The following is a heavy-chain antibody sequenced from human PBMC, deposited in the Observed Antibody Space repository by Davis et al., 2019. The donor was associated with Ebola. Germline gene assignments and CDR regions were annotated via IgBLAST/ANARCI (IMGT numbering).Heavy chain of an antibody. CDR2: INPNSGGT. D-gene: IGHD3-10*01. V-gene: IGHV1-2*02. Sequence: ASVKVSCKASGYTFTSYDINWVRQATGQGLEWMGWINPNSGGTNYAQKFQGRVTMTRDTSISTAYMELSRLRSDDTAVYYCARGPLWFGELPHYYFDYWGQGTLVTVSS. J-gene: IGHJ4*02. CDR1: GYTFTSYD. CDR3: ARGPLWFGELPHYYFDY.